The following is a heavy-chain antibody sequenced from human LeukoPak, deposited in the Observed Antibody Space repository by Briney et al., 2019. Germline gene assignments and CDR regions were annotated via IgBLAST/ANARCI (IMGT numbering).Heavy chain of an antibody. CDR2: INDSGRV. CDR3: ARRLVDSGASQVSDD. J-gene: IGHJ4*02. V-gene: IGHV4-34*01. Sequence: PSDTLSLTCAVYTPSFSGYYRSWIRQPPGKGLEWIGEINDSGRVNCNPSLKNRVTLSVDTSKNQFSLRLSSVAAADTAVYYCARRLVDSGASQVSDDWGQGTLVTVSS. D-gene: IGHD2-15*01. CDR1: TPSFSGYY.